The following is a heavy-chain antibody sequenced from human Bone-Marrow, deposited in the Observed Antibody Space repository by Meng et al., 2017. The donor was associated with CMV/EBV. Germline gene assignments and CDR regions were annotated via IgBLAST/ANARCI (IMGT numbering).Heavy chain of an antibody. Sequence: GESLKISCAASRFTFSDYYMSWIRQAPGKGLEWVSYISSSGNTIHYADSVRGRFTISRDNAKNSLYLQMNSLRAEDTAVYYCARDLGDFYYYGMDVWGQGTTVTVSS. CDR3: ARDLGDFYYYGMDV. CDR2: ISSSGNTI. J-gene: IGHJ6*02. CDR1: RFTFSDYY. V-gene: IGHV3-11*01.